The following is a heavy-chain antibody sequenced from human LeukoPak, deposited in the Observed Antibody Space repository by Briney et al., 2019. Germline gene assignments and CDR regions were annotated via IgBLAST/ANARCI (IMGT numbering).Heavy chain of an antibody. CDR3: AKDTPLAIRALFDP. CDR2: ISGSGGST. J-gene: IGHJ5*02. CDR1: GFTFSSYA. V-gene: IGHV3-23*01. Sequence: GGSLSLTCAASGFTFSSYALSWVRQAPGKGLEWVSTISGSGGSTYYADSVKGRFTISRDNSKNTLYLQMNSLRAEDTAVYYCAKDTPLAIRALFDPWGQGTLFTVSS. D-gene: IGHD3-9*01.